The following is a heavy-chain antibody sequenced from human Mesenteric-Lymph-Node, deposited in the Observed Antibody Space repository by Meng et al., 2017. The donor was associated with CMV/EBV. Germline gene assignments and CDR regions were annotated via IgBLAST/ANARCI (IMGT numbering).Heavy chain of an antibody. CDR3: ARDFGVATTSGRFDP. CDR2: IYYSGST. D-gene: IGHD3-3*01. V-gene: IGHV4-61*01. Sequence: GGSVISDNYVWSLIRQAPGKRLACIGYIYYSGSTSYNPALRSRGTIPVDTSKSQFSLKLTSVTAADTAVYYCARDFGVATTSGRFDPWGQGTLVTVSS. J-gene: IGHJ5*02. CDR1: GGSVISDNYV.